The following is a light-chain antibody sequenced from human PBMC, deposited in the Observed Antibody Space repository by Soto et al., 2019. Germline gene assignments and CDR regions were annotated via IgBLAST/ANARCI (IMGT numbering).Light chain of an antibody. J-gene: IGKJ1*01. V-gene: IGKV3-15*01. CDR1: QSVSSN. CDR2: GAS. Sequence: EIVMTQSPATLSVSPGERATLSCRASQSVSSNLAWYQQKPGQAPRLLIYGASTRATSIPARFSGSGSGTEFTLTISSLQSEDFAVYYCQQYNNWRKTFGQGTKVDIK. CDR3: QQYNNWRKT.